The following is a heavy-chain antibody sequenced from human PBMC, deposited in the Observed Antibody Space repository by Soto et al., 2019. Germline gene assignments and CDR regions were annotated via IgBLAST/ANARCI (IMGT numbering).Heavy chain of an antibody. J-gene: IGHJ4*02. CDR3: ARDPPTVTTLEWADS. V-gene: IGHV4-34*01. Sequence: SETLSLTCADYGGSFSGYYWSWIRQPPGKGLEWIGEINHSGSTNYNPSLKSRVTVSLDTSKNQFSLKLSSVTAADTAVYYCARDPPTVTTLEWADSWGQGTLVTVSS. D-gene: IGHD4-4*01. CDR1: GGSFSGYY. CDR2: INHSGST.